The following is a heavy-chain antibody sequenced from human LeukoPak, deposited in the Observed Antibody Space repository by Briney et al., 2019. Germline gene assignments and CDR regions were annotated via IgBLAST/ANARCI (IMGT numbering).Heavy chain of an antibody. CDR2: IYYSGST. V-gene: IGHV4-59*01. D-gene: IGHD3-16*01. Sequence: SETLCLTCTVSGGSISSYYWSWIRQPPGKGLEWIGYIYYSGSTNYNPSLKSRVTISVDTSKNQFSLKLSSVTAADTAVYYCARALMGGYDAFDIWGQGTMVTVSS. CDR3: ARALMGGYDAFDI. J-gene: IGHJ3*02. CDR1: GGSISSYY.